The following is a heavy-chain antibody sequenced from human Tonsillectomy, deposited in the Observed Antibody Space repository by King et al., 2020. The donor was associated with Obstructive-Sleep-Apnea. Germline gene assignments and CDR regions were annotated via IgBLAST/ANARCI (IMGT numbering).Heavy chain of an antibody. V-gene: IGHV3-49*03. J-gene: IGHJ2*01. CDR2: IRSKAYGGTS. CDR3: TRVLSVIYRDGSFSHWYFDL. Sequence: EVQLVESGGGLVQPGRSLRVSCTASGFNFGDYALSWFRQAPGKGLEWVTFIRSKAYGGTSEYAASVKGRFTVSRDDSKSIVYLQMNSLRTEDAAMYYCTRVLSVIYRDGSFSHWYFDLWGRGTLVTVSS. D-gene: IGHD5-24*01. CDR1: GFNFGDYA.